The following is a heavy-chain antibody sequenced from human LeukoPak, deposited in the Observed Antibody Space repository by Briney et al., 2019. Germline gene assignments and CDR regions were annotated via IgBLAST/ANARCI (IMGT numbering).Heavy chain of an antibody. Sequence: ASVKVSCKASGYTFTGYYMHWVRQAPGQGLEWMGRINPNSGGTNYAQKFQGRVTMTRDTSISTAYIELSRLRSDDTAVYYCARDLSYCSGGSCDAFDIWGQGTMVTVSS. CDR1: GYTFTGYY. V-gene: IGHV1-2*06. CDR2: INPNSGGT. J-gene: IGHJ3*02. D-gene: IGHD2-15*01. CDR3: ARDLSYCSGGSCDAFDI.